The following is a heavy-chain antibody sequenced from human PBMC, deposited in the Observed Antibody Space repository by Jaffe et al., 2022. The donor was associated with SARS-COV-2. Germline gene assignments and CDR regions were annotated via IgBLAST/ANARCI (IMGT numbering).Heavy chain of an antibody. CDR3: ARSLWTAHIASDN. CDR1: GFTFNNYA. J-gene: IGHJ4*01. Sequence: QVQVVESGGGVVQPGGSLRLSCAASGFTFNNYAFNWFRQAPGKGLEWVAVIWYDGNKEYYADSVKGRFTISRDNSKSTVNLQMNNLRAEDTAVYYCARSLWTAHIASDNWGQGTLVAVSS. V-gene: IGHV3-33*01. CDR2: IWYDGNKE. D-gene: IGHD2-21*01.